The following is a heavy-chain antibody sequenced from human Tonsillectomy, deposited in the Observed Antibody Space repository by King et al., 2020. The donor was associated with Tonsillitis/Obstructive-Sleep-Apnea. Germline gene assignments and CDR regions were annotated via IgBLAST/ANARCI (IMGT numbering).Heavy chain of an antibody. CDR2: IYPGDSDT. CDR1: GYSFTTDW. D-gene: IGHD2-2*01. CDR3: AKRVAGYCSSTTCPDAFDI. V-gene: IGHV5-51*01. J-gene: IGHJ3*02. Sequence: QLVQSGAEVKKPGESLKIYCKGSGYSFTTDWIGWVRQMPGKGLEWMGIIYPGDSDTRYSPSFQGQVTISADKSISTAYLQWSSLKASDTAIYYCAKRVAGYCSSTTCPDAFDIWGQGTMVTVSS.